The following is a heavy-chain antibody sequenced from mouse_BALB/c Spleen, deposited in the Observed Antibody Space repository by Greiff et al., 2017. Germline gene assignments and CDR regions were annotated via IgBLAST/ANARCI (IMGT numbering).Heavy chain of an antibody. D-gene: IGHD2-4*01. J-gene: IGHJ2*01. CDR3: ARQSYDYAYYFDY. Sequence: EVKLVESGGGLVKPGGSLKLSCAASGFAFSSYDMSWVRQTPEKRLEWVAYISSGGGSTYYPDTVKGRFTISRDNAKNTLYLQMSSLKSEDTAMYYCARQSYDYAYYFDYWGQGTTLTVSS. CDR2: ISSGGGST. V-gene: IGHV5-12-1*01. CDR1: GFAFSSYD.